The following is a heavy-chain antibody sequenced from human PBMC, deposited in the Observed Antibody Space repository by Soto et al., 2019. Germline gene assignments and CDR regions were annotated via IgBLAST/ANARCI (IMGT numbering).Heavy chain of an antibody. CDR1: GFTFISYA. V-gene: IGHV3-64*04. J-gene: IGHJ3*01. CDR2: ISSNGGST. D-gene: IGHD3-22*01. CDR3: ARDQLYYNDISGRPLNAFDV. Sequence: GGSLRLSCAAPGFTFISYAMHWVRQAPGKGLEYVSAISSNGGSTYYADSVKGRFTISRDNAKNSLYLQMNSLRAEDTAVYYCARDQLYYNDISGRPLNAFDVWGQGTMVTVS.